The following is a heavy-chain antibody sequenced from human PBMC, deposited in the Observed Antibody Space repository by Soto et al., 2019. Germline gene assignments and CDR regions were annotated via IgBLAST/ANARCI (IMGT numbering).Heavy chain of an antibody. D-gene: IGHD6-19*01. V-gene: IGHV3-9*01. CDR2: ISWNSDSI. CDR3: TKDMDDTSGWYGMDS. CDR1: GFTFDDYA. Sequence: EVQLVESGGDLVQPGRSLRLSCAASGFTFDDYAMHCVRQAPGKGLEWVSSISWNSDSIGYADSVRGRFTISRDNAKNSLYLQMNSLRGEDTALYYCTKDMDDTSGWYGMDSWGQGTLVTVSS. J-gene: IGHJ4*02.